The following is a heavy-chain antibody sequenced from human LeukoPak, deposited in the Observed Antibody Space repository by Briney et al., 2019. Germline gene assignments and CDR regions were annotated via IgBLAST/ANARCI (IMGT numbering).Heavy chain of an antibody. Sequence: PSETLSLTCTVSNDSIIGYYWSWIRQPPGQGLEWIGYVYYSGSTNYNPSLKSRGTISIDTSKNQFSLNLNSVTAADTAVYYCASGWLRYYYFDNWGQGTLVTVSS. CDR3: ASGWLRYYYFDN. D-gene: IGHD5-12*01. V-gene: IGHV4-59*01. J-gene: IGHJ4*02. CDR1: NDSIIGYY. CDR2: VYYSGST.